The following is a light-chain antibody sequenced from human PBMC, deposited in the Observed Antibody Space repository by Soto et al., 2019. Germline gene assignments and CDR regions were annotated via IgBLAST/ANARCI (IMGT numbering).Light chain of an antibody. V-gene: IGKV3D-20*02. Sequence: EIVLTQSPGTLSLSPGKRATLSCRASQSISSSYLAWYQQKPGQAPGLLIYDASNRATGIPARFSGSGSGTDFTLTISSLEPEDFAVYYCQQRSNWLITFGQGTRLEIK. CDR2: DAS. J-gene: IGKJ5*01. CDR1: QSISSSY. CDR3: QQRSNWLIT.